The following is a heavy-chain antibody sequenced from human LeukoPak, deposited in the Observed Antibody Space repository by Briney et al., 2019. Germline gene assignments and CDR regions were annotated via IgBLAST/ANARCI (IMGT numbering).Heavy chain of an antibody. CDR3: AKDYAVGSIDY. Sequence: GGSLRLSCAASGFTFSGFAMSWIRQAPGKGLEWVSSISRSGESTLYADSVRGRFTIPRDNSKNTVSLQMESLRAEDTALYYCAKDYAVGSIDYWGQGTLVTVSS. CDR2: ISRSGEST. D-gene: IGHD3-16*01. CDR1: GFTFSGFA. J-gene: IGHJ4*02. V-gene: IGHV3-23*01.